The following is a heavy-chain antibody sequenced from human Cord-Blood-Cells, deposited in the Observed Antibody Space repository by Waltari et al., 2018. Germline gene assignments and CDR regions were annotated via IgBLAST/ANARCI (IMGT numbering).Heavy chain of an antibody. CDR3: ARGLGYYDFWSGYYWYFDL. CDR1: GGSFSGYY. V-gene: IGHV4-34*01. J-gene: IGHJ2*01. CDR2: INHSGST. D-gene: IGHD3-3*01. Sequence: QVQLQQWGAGLLKPSETLSLTCAVYGGSFSGYYWSWIRQPPGKGLEWIGEINHSGSTNYNPSLKSRVTISVDTSKNQFSLKLSSVTAADTAVYYCARGLGYYDFWSGYYWYFDLWGRGTLVTVSS.